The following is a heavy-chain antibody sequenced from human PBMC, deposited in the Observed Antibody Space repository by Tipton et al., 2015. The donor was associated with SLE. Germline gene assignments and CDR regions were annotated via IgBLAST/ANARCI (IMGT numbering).Heavy chain of an antibody. CDR3: AKDSSRDYGDFTHYGMDV. CDR1: GFTFDDYA. V-gene: IGHV3-9*01. Sequence: SLRLSCAASGFTFDDYAMHWVRQAPGKGLEWVSGISWNSGSIGYADSVKGRFTISRDNAKNSLYLQMNSLRAEDTALYYCAKDSSRDYGDFTHYGMDVWGQGTTVTVSS. CDR2: ISWNSGSI. J-gene: IGHJ6*02. D-gene: IGHD4-17*01.